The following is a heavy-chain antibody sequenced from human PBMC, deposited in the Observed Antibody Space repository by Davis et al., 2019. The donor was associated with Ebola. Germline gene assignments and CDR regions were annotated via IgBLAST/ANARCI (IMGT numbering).Heavy chain of an antibody. J-gene: IGHJ6*02. V-gene: IGHV4-31*03. Sequence: SETLSLTCTVSGGSISSGGYYWSWIRQHPGKGLEWIGYIYYSGSTYYNPSLKSRVTISVDTSKNQFSLKLSSVTAADTAVYYCARIVVVPAAITSRRNYYYYGMDVWGQGTTVTVSS. CDR1: GGSISSGGYY. D-gene: IGHD2-2*02. CDR3: ARIVVVPAAITSRRNYYYYGMDV. CDR2: IYYSGST.